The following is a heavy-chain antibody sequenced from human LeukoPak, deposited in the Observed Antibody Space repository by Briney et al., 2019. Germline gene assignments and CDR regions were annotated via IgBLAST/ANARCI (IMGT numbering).Heavy chain of an antibody. CDR1: GGPISSYY. Sequence: SETLSLTCTVSGGPISSYYWSWIRQPPGKGLESIGTIYYGGNTYYNPSLKSRVTISVDTSKNQFSLRLTSVAAADTAVYYCASVRRGYYSNYVDYWGQGTLVTVSS. CDR2: IYYGGNT. V-gene: IGHV4-59*12. CDR3: ASVRRGYYSNYVDY. D-gene: IGHD3-22*01. J-gene: IGHJ4*02.